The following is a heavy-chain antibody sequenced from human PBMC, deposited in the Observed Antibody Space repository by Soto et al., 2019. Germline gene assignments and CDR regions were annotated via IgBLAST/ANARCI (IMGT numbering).Heavy chain of an antibody. V-gene: IGHV4-31*03. J-gene: IGHJ5*02. Sequence: SETLSLTCTVSGGSITSDAYYWTWIRQPPGKGLEWIGYIYFSGSTYYNPSFQSRLTISVDTSKNQFSLKLNSVTAADTAVYYCARGSFSSTSSWFDPWGQGTLVTVSS. CDR2: IYFSGST. CDR1: GGSITSDAYY. CDR3: ARGSFSSTSSWFDP. D-gene: IGHD6-6*01.